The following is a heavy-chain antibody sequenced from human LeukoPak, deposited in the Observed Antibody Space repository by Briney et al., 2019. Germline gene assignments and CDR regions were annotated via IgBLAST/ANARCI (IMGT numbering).Heavy chain of an antibody. V-gene: IGHV3-64D*06. J-gene: IGHJ4*02. D-gene: IGHD6-19*01. CDR1: GFTFSSLG. CDR3: VNQISGWVY. CDR2: ISPNGGST. Sequence: PGGSLRLSCSASGFTFSSLGMHWVRQAPGKGLEYVSGISPNGGSTNYADSVKARFSISRDNSKNTLYLQMSSLRPEDTAVYYCVNQISGWVYWGQGTLVTVSS.